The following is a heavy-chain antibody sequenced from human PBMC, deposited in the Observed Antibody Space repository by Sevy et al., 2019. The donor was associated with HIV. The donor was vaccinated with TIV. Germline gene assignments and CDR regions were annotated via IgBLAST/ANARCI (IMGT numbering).Heavy chain of an antibody. V-gene: IGHV1-24*01. Sequence: ASVKVSCKVSGYTLTELSMHWVRQAPGKGLEWMGGFDPEDGETIYAQKFQGRVTMTEDTSTDTAYMELSSLRSEDTAVYYCATDGYNTLKDYGGNSGFYYYYGMDVWGQGTTVTVSS. CDR3: ATDGYNTLKDYGGNSGFYYYYGMDV. CDR1: GYTLTELS. J-gene: IGHJ6*02. CDR2: FDPEDGET. D-gene: IGHD4-17*01.